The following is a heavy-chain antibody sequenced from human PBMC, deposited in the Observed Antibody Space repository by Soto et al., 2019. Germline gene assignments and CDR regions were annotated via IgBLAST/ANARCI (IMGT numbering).Heavy chain of an antibody. V-gene: IGHV3-21*01. CDR1: GFTFSSYS. CDR2: ISSSSSYI. J-gene: IGHJ4*02. Sequence: GSLRLSCAASGFTFSSYSMNCVRPAPGKGLEWVSSISSSSSYIYYADSVKGRFTISRDNAKNSLYLQMNSLRAEDTAVYYCARDLGYCSGGSCYWGQGTLVTVSS. D-gene: IGHD2-15*01. CDR3: ARDLGYCSGGSCY.